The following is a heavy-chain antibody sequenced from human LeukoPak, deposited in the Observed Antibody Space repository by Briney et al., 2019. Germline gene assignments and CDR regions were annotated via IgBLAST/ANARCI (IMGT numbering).Heavy chain of an antibody. D-gene: IGHD3-10*01. CDR1: GFTFSSYA. V-gene: IGHV3-30-3*01. CDR2: ISYDGSNK. CDR3: GRGSVGFGELNY. J-gene: IGHJ4*02. Sequence: GRSLRLSCAASGFTFSSYAMHWVRQAPGKGLEWVAVISYDGSNKFYANSVKGRFTLSRDNSKNTLYLQMNSLRIEDTAVYYCGRGSVGFGELNYWGQGTLVTVSS.